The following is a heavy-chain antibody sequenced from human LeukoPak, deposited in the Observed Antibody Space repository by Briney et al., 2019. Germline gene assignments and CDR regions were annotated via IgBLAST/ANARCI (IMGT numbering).Heavy chain of an antibody. V-gene: IGHV1-2*02. J-gene: IGHJ4*02. D-gene: IGHD1-1*01. CDR1: GYTFTSYD. CDR3: ARVERRTTGTTGFGY. Sequence: GASVKVSCKASGYTFTSYDINWVRQAPGQGLEWMEWINPNSGGTNYAQKFQGRVTMTRDTSISTAYMELSRLRSDDTAVYYCARVERRTTGTTGFGYWGQGTLVTVSS. CDR2: INPNSGGT.